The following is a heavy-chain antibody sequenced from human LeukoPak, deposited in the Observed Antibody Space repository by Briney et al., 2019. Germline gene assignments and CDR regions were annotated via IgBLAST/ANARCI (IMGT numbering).Heavy chain of an antibody. CDR1: GFTFSSYA. CDR2: ISGSGGST. D-gene: IGHD6-13*01. J-gene: IGHJ4*02. CDR3: AKYRYRRRWTNFDY. V-gene: IGHV3-23*01. Sequence: GGSLRLSCAASGFTFSSYAMSWVRQAPGKGLEWVSAISGSGGSTYYADSVKGRFTISRDISRNTLYLQMNSLRAEDTAVYFCAKYRYRRRWTNFDYWGQGTLVTVSS.